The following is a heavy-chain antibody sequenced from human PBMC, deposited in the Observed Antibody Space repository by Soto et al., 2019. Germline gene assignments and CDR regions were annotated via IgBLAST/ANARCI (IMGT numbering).Heavy chain of an antibody. V-gene: IGHV4-59*01. J-gene: IGHJ5*02. Sequence: PSETLSLTCTVSGGSISSYYCSWIRQPPGKGLEWIGYIYYSGSTNYNPSLKSRVTISVDTSKNQFSLKLSSVTAADTAVYYCARAFLLKFDPWGQGTLVTVSS. CDR1: GGSISSYY. D-gene: IGHD2-21*01. CDR2: IYYSGST. CDR3: ARAFLLKFDP.